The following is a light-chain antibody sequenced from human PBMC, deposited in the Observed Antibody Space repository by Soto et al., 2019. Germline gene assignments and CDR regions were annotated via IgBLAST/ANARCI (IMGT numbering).Light chain of an antibody. CDR3: QQSSAVPYL. CDR2: AAS. CDR1: RDISQY. Sequence: DVQMTQSPSSLFASIGDRVTLTCRSSRDISQYLNWYQQRPGKAPTVLIYAASVLQDGVPSRFSGAGSGTDFSLTISSLQREDSATYFCQQSSAVPYLFGRGTKL. J-gene: IGKJ2*01. V-gene: IGKV1-39*01.